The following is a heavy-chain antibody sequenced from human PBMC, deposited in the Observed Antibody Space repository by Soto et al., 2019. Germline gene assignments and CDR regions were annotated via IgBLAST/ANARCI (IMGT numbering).Heavy chain of an antibody. CDR3: ARLMVYATHYYYYYMDV. CDR1: GFTFSSYW. CDR2: IKQDGSEK. V-gene: IGHV3-7*01. Sequence: GGSLRLSCAASGFTFSSYWMSWVRQAPGKGLEWVANIKQDGSEKYYVDSVKGRFTISRDNAKNSLYLQMNSLRAEDTAVYYCARLMVYATHYYYYYMDVWGKGTTVTVSS. D-gene: IGHD2-8*01. J-gene: IGHJ6*03.